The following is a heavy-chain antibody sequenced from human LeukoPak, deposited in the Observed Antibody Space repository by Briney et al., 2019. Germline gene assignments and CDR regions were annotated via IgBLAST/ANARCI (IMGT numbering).Heavy chain of an antibody. CDR1: GFTFSRYW. V-gene: IGHV3-7*01. Sequence: PGGSLRLSCAASGFTFSRYWMSWVRQAPGKGLEWVANIKQDGSEKYYVDSVKGRFTISRDNAKNSLYLQMNSLRAEDTAVYYCARMPGNNWFDPWGQGTLVTVSS. J-gene: IGHJ5*02. CDR2: IKQDGSEK. CDR3: ARMPGNNWFDP. D-gene: IGHD1-14*01.